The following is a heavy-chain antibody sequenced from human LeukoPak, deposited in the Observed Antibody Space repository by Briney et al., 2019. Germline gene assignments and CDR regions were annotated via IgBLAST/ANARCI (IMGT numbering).Heavy chain of an antibody. D-gene: IGHD3-10*01. V-gene: IGHV1-2*02. CDR1: GYTFTGYY. CDR3: ARDRTPLYGSGSLPIYYYGMDV. J-gene: IGHJ6*02. Sequence: ASVKVFCKASGYTFTGYYMHWVRQAPGQELEWMGWINSNSGAPSYAKKCQGRVIMTRDTSISTDYMELSRLRSDDTAVYYCARDRTPLYGSGSLPIYYYGMDVWGQGTTVTVSS. CDR2: INSNSGAP.